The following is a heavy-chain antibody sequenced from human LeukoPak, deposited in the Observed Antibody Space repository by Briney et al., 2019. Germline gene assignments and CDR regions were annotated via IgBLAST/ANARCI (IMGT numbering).Heavy chain of an antibody. Sequence: GGSLRLSCAASGFTFSSYSMNWGRQVPGKGLEWLSYISSGIGTIYYADSVKGRFTISRDNAKNSVYLQMNSLRDEDAAVYYCARGGNIDYWGQGTLVTVSS. CDR3: ARGGNIDY. V-gene: IGHV3-48*02. D-gene: IGHD3-10*01. CDR1: GFTFSSYS. J-gene: IGHJ4*02. CDR2: ISSGIGTI.